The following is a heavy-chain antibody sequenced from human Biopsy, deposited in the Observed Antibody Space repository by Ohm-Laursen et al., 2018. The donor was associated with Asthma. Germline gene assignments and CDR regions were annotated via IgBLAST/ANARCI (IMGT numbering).Heavy chain of an antibody. J-gene: IGHJ4*02. CDR2: ISYDGSIT. Sequence: SLRLSCAASGFAFRSYAMNWVRQAPGKGLEWVAVISYDGSITHYADSVKGRFTISRDNSKNTVYLDISSLRIEDTAVFYCGIVVAANPFQGDCWGQGTLITVSS. D-gene: IGHD2-15*01. CDR1: GFAFRSYA. CDR3: GIVVAANPFQGDC. V-gene: IGHV3-30*03.